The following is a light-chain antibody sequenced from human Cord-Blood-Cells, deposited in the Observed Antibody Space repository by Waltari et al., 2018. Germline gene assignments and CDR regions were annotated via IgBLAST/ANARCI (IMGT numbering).Light chain of an antibody. Sequence: QSALTQTASVSGSPGQSITISCPGTSSDVGGYNYVSWYQQHPGKAPKLMIYDVSNRPSGVSNRFSGSKSGNTASLTISGLQAEDEADYYCSSYTSSSTWVFGGGTKLTVL. CDR1: SSDVGGYNY. CDR3: SSYTSSSTWV. CDR2: DVS. V-gene: IGLV2-14*01. J-gene: IGLJ3*02.